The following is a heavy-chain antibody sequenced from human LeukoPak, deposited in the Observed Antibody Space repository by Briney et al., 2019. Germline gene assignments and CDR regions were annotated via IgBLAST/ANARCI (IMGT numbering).Heavy chain of an antibody. V-gene: IGHV4-59*01. CDR2: IYYSGST. J-gene: IGHJ4*02. CDR1: GGSISSYY. D-gene: IGHD6-13*01. CDR3: ARGDIAAAGPIDY. Sequence: SSETLSLTCTVSGGSISSYYWSWIRQPPGKGLEWIGYIYYSGSTNYNPSLKSRVTISVDTSKNQFSLKLSSVTAADTAVYYCARGDIAAAGPIDYWGQGTLVTVSS.